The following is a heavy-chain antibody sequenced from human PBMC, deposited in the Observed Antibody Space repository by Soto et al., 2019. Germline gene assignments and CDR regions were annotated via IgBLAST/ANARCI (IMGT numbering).Heavy chain of an antibody. D-gene: IGHD2-15*01. V-gene: IGHV3-23*01. CDR3: AKDQDVPVVVVAAASFDY. CDR1: GFTFSSYA. J-gene: IGHJ4*02. CDR2: ISGSGGST. Sequence: GGFLRLSCAASGFTFSSYAMSWVRQAPGKGLEWVSAISGSGGSTYYADSVKGRFTISRDNSKNTLYLQMNSLRAEDTAVYYCAKDQDVPVVVVAAASFDYWGQGTLVTVSS.